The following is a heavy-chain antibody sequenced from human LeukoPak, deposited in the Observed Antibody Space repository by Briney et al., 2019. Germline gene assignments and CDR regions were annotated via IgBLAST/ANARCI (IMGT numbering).Heavy chain of an antibody. Sequence: GGSLRLSCAASGFTFSDYYMSWIRQAPGKGLEWVSYISSSGSNIYYADSVKGRFTISRDNAKNSLYLQMNSLRAEDTAVYYCAKDQGGGRAVAGTKDYWGQGTLVTVSS. J-gene: IGHJ4*02. CDR1: GFTFSDYY. CDR3: AKDQGGGRAVAGTKDY. D-gene: IGHD6-19*01. CDR2: ISSSGSNI. V-gene: IGHV3-11*04.